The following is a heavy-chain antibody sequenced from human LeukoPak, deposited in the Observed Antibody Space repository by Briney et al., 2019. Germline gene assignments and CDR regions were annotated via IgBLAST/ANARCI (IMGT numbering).Heavy chain of an antibody. CDR3: ARSWFRLEWSRVYFDY. D-gene: IGHD3-3*01. J-gene: IGHJ4*02. Sequence: PGGSLRLSCAASGFTFTNYWMNWVRQAPGKGLEWVASIKQDGSEKYYVDSVKGRLTISRDNAKNSLYLQMNSLRTEDTAVYYCARSWFRLEWSRVYFDYWGQGTLVTVSS. V-gene: IGHV3-7*01. CDR2: IKQDGSEK. CDR1: GFTFTNYW.